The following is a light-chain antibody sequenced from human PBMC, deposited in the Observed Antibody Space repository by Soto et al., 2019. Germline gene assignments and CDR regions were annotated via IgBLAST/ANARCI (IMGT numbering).Light chain of an antibody. CDR3: QQSYSTLLT. Sequence: DIQLTQSPSSLSASVGDRVTITCRASQNINNFLHWYQQKLGKAPKLLIYAASSLQSGVPSRFSGSGSGTDFTLTISSLQPEDFATYYCQQSYSTLLTFGGGTKWIS. CDR2: AAS. CDR1: QNINNF. J-gene: IGKJ4*01. V-gene: IGKV1-39*01.